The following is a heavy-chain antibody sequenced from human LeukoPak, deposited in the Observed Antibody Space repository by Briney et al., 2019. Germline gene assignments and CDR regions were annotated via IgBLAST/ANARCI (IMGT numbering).Heavy chain of an antibody. CDR2: ISYGGDNK. CDR1: GFTFSTYD. V-gene: IGHV3-30*18. CDR3: AKDRLLLARRVIDAFDI. J-gene: IGHJ3*02. D-gene: IGHD3-10*01. Sequence: PGGSLRLSCAASGFTFSTYDMHWVRQAPGKGLEWVAYISYGGDNKYFADSVKGRFTISRDNSKNSLYLQMNSLRAEDTALYYWAKDRLLLARRVIDAFDIWGQGAIVTVSS.